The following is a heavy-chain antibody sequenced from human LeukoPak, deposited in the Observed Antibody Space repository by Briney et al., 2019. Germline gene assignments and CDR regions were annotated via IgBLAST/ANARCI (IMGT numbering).Heavy chain of an antibody. Sequence: GGSLRLSCAASGFTFSSHWMSWVRQAPGKGLEWVANIKQDGSEKYYVDSVKGRFTISRDNAKNSLYLQMNSLRAEDTAVYYCARTAAGTDPHFDYWGQGTLVTVSS. V-gene: IGHV3-7*01. J-gene: IGHJ4*02. CDR1: GFTFSSHW. D-gene: IGHD6-13*01. CDR3: ARTAAGTDPHFDY. CDR2: IKQDGSEK.